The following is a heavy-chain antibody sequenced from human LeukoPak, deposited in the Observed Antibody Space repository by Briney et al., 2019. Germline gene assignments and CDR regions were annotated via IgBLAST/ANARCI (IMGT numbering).Heavy chain of an antibody. CDR2: IIPIFGTA. V-gene: IGHV1-69*05. CDR3: ASSRFDYGDFNYYYYYMDV. Sequence: GASVKVSCKASGGTFSSYAISWVRQAPGQGLEWMGRIIPIFGTANYAQKFQGRVTITTDESTSTAYMELRSLRSEDTDVYYCASSRFDYGDFNYYYYYMDVWGKGTTVTVSS. CDR1: GGTFSSYA. J-gene: IGHJ6*03. D-gene: IGHD4-17*01.